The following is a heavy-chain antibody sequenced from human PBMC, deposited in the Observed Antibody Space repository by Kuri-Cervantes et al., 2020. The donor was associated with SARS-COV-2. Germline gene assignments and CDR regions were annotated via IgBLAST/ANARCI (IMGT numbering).Heavy chain of an antibody. CDR1: GFSLSTAGMC. V-gene: IGHV2-70*12. CDR3: AHRRGQWLGQVAFDI. D-gene: IGHD6-19*01. CDR2: IDWDEDR. Sequence: SGPTLVKPTQTLTLTCTFSGFSLSTAGMCVSWIRQPPGKALEWLARIDWDEDRYYNTSLRTRLTISKGTSKNQVVLTMTNMDPVDTATYYCAHRRGQWLGQVAFDIWGQGTMVTVSS. J-gene: IGHJ3*02.